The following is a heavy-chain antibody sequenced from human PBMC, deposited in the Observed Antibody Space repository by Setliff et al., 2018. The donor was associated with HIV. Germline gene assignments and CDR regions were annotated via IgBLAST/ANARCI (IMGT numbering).Heavy chain of an antibody. CDR1: GYTFTGYY. CDR3: ARSGYSSSWYLDYYYYYGMDV. CDR2: INPNSGGT. V-gene: IGHV1-2*02. J-gene: IGHJ6*02. D-gene: IGHD6-13*01. Sequence: ASVKVSCKASGYTFTGYYMHWVRQAPGQGLEWMGWINPNSGGTNYTQKFQGRVTMTRDTSISTAYMELSRLRSDDTAVYYCARSGYSSSWYLDYYYYYGMDVWGQGTTVTVSS.